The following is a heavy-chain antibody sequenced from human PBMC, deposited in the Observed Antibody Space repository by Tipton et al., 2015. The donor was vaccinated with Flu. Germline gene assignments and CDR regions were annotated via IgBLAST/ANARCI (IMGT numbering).Heavy chain of an antibody. V-gene: IGHV4-39*07. CDR1: GGSISSSSYY. J-gene: IGHJ3*02. Sequence: TLSLTCTVSGGSISSSSYYWGWIRQPPGKGLEWIGSIYYSGSTYYNPSLKSRVTISVDTSKNQFSLKLSSVTAADTAVYYCARDGSPGYGGSSGYDAFGILGQGTMVTVSS. CDR3: ARDGSPGYGGSSGYDAFGI. CDR2: IYYSGST. D-gene: IGHD3-22*01.